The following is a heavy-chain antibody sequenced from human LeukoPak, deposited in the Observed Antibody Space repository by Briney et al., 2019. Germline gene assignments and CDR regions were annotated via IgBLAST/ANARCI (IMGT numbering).Heavy chain of an antibody. D-gene: IGHD6-13*01. CDR1: GFTFSNYG. Sequence: PGGSLRLSCAASGFTFSNYGMHWVRQAPGKGLEWVVVISHDGSNNNYADSVKGRFTISRDNSKNTLYLQMNSLRAEDTAVYYCARDNREQQLVPPTFDYWGQGTLVTVSS. CDR2: ISHDGSNN. CDR3: ARDNREQQLVPPTFDY. J-gene: IGHJ4*02. V-gene: IGHV3-30*03.